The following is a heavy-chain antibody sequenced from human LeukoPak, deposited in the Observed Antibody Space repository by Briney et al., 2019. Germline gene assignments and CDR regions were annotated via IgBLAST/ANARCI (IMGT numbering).Heavy chain of an antibody. D-gene: IGHD3-10*01. CDR2: IIPIFGTA. J-gene: IGHJ4*02. Sequence: SSVKVSCKASGGTFSSYAISWVRQAPGQGLEWMGRIIPIFGTANYAQKFQGRVTITTDESTSTAYMELSSLRSEGTAVYYCAGDALFYYGSGNYFDYWGQGTLVTVSS. CDR3: AGDALFYYGSGNYFDY. CDR1: GGTFSSYA. V-gene: IGHV1-69*05.